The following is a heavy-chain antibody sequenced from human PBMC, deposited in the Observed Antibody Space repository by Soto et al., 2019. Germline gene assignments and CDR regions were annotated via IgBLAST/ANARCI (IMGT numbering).Heavy chain of an antibody. D-gene: IGHD2-21*01. Sequence: EVQLVASGGGLVQPGGSLGLPCAASGFTFSTFWMHLVRPAPGKGLVWVSRINSDRWSTDYAASVKGPFTISRDNAKNTLYLQVNSLRAEDTAVYYCVRGVNPFDIWGQGTMVTVSS. CDR2: INSDRWST. CDR1: GFTFSTFW. J-gene: IGHJ3*02. V-gene: IGHV3-74*01. CDR3: VRGVNPFDI.